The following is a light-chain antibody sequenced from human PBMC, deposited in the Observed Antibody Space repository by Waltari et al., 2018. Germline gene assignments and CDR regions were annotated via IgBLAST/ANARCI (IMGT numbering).Light chain of an antibody. J-gene: IGLJ3*02. V-gene: IGLV1-47*01. CDR1: RSNIGTNH. CDR3: AAWDDSLSVWV. CDR2: RIY. Sequence: QSVLTQPPSASGTPGQRVTISCSGGRSNIGTNHVFWYQQFPGTAPKLLIYRIYQRPSGVPDRFSGSKSGTSASLAISGLRSEDEADYYCAAWDDSLSVWVFGGGTKLTVL.